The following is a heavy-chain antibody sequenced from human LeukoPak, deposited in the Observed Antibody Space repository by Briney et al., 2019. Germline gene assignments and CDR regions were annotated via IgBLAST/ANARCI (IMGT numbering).Heavy chain of an antibody. CDR3: ATVPIVVVPAAIEAYGMDV. J-gene: IGHJ6*02. CDR2: ISGSGGST. V-gene: IGHV3-23*01. D-gene: IGHD2-2*01. Sequence: GGSLGLSCAASGFTFSSYAMSWVRQAPGKGLEWVSAISGSGGSTYYADSVKGRFTISRDNSKNTLYLQMNSLRAEDTAVYYCATVPIVVVPAAIEAYGMDVWGQGTLVTVSS. CDR1: GFTFSSYA.